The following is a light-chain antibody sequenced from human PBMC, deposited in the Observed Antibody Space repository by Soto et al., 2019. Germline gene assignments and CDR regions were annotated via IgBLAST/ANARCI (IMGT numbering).Light chain of an antibody. CDR1: SSVVGGYNY. CDR3: SSFTSSITYV. V-gene: IGLV2-14*01. J-gene: IGLJ1*01. CDR2: DVS. Sequence: QSALTQPASVSGSPGQSITISCTGTSSVVGGYNYVSWYQQHPGKAPKLMIYDVSNRPSGVSNRFSGSKSGNTASLTISGLQAEDEADYYCSSFTSSITYVFGTGTKVTVL.